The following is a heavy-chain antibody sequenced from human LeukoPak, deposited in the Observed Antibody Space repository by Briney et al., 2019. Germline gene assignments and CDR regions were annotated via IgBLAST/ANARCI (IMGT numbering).Heavy chain of an antibody. CDR2: IYYSGST. D-gene: IGHD6-19*01. V-gene: IGHV4-39*01. CDR3: ARHSSGWYSWFDP. CDR1: GGSISSSGYY. J-gene: IGHJ5*02. Sequence: SETLSLTCTVSGGSISSSGYYWGWIRQPPGKGLEWIATIYYSGSTYYNPSLKNRVTISVDTSKSQFSLKLSSVTAADTAVYYCARHSSGWYSWFDPWGQGTLVTVSS.